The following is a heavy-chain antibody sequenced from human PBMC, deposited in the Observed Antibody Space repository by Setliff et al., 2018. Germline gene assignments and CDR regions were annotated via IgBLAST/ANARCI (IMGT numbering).Heavy chain of an antibody. CDR3: ARRGTTAFDF. V-gene: IGHV1-69*05. J-gene: IGHJ4*02. CDR1: GGAFSNYG. D-gene: IGHD4-4*01. CDR2: IIPIFGTT. Sequence: GASVKVSCKASGGAFSNYGITWVRQAPGQGLEWMGGIIPIFGTTTYPQKFQGRVTITTDESTSTGYMELSSLSSEDTAVYYCARRGTTAFDFWGLGTLVTVSS.